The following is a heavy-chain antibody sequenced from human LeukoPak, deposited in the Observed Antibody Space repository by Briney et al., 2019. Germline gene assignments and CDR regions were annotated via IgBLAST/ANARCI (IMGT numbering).Heavy chain of an antibody. CDR1: GDSVSSNSAA. J-gene: IGHJ4*02. CDR2: TYYRSKWLN. V-gene: IGHV6-1*01. CDR3: ARDLNTGLDF. D-gene: IGHD4-11*01. Sequence: QTLSLTSAISGDSVSSNSAAWNWIRQSPSRGLEWLGRTYYRSKWLNEYALSVKSRIIIKPDTSKNQFSLQLSSVTPEDTAVYYCARDLNTGLDFWGQGTLVTVSS.